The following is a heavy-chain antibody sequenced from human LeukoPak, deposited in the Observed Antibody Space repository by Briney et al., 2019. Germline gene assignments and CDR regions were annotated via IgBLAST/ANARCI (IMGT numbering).Heavy chain of an antibody. CDR2: IIPTCGRA. V-gene: IGHV1-69*13. Sequence: GAAVKVAFKASGGTFSSYASSGVRQAAGQGREWMGGIIPTCGRANYAQELQCRVSITADEPTSTVYMAVTSLRSDDAAVYYCARGPPLTFDHTPEGYYHSSMDVWGKGTTVTMSS. J-gene: IGHJ6*03. CDR3: ARGPPLTFDHTPEGYYHSSMDV. CDR1: GGTFSSYA. D-gene: IGHD3-9*01.